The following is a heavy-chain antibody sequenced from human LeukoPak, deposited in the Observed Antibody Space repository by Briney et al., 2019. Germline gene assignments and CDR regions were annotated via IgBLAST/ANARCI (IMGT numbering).Heavy chain of an antibody. CDR1: GFTFSSYA. CDR3: AKGAQYDFWSGYTLEYFDV. Sequence: PGGSLRLSCAASGFTFSSYAMNWVRQAPGKGLDWVLFISASGSTTHYTDSVTGRFTISRDNSNNTLYLQINSLRAEDTAAYYCAKGAQYDFWSGYTLEYFDVWGKGTLVTVSS. V-gene: IGHV3-23*01. J-gene: IGHJ4*02. CDR2: ISASGSTT. D-gene: IGHD3-3*01.